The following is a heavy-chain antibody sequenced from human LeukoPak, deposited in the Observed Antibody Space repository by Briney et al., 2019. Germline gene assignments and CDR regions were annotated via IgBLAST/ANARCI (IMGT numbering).Heavy chain of an antibody. J-gene: IGHJ4*02. V-gene: IGHV4-34*01. Sequence: SDTLSLTCAVYGGSFSGYYWSWIRQPPGKGLEWIGEINHSGSTNYNPSLKSRVTISVDTSKNQFSLKLSSVTAADTAVYYCARAHSSGWTKPKYYFDYWGQGTLVTVSS. CDR3: ARAHSSGWTKPKYYFDY. D-gene: IGHD6-19*01. CDR1: GGSFSGYY. CDR2: INHSGST.